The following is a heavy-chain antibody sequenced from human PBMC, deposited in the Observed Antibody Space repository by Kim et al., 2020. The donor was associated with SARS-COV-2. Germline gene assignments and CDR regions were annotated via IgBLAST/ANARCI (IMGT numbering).Heavy chain of an antibody. Sequence: GGSLRLSCVVSGFSFSSYSMNWVRQAPGKGMEWVANIGTSRSDIYYAESVKGRFTISRDNTTNVMYLQMNRLRGEDTAVNSCARYRVWEPGSLPFDYWG. J-gene: IGHJ4*01. CDR2: IGTSRSDI. CDR1: GFSFSSYS. V-gene: IGHV3-21*05. CDR3: ARYRVWEPGSLPFDY. D-gene: IGHD3-10*01.